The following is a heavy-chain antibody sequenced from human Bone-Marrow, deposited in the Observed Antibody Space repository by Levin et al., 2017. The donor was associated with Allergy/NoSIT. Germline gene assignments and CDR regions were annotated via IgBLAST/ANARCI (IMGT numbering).Heavy chain of an antibody. CDR3: ARGDYFDSTGYFYSRAPDDTLDV. CDR1: GYIFTGHY. J-gene: IGHJ3*01. CDR2: INPNSGAT. Sequence: LGESLKISCKASGYIFTGHYIQWVRQAPGRGLEWVGWINPNSGATKYAQNFQGRVIMTRDASINTVYMDLSRLRSDDTALYYCARGDYFDSTGYFYSRAPDDTLDVWGQGTMVTVSS. V-gene: IGHV1-2*02. D-gene: IGHD3-22*01.